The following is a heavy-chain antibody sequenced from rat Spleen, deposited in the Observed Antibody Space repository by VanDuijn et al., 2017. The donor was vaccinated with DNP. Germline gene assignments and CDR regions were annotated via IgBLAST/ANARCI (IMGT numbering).Heavy chain of an antibody. CDR2: MSPTTRSS. CDR1: GFSFRDYD. Sequence: EVQLVESGGDLVQPGRSLRLSCVASGFSFRDYDMAWVRQAPTKGLEWVACMSPTTRSSYYRDSVRGRFTVSRDNAKSTLYLQMDSLMSEDTATYYCATHRDWFGYWGQGTLVTVSS. V-gene: IGHV5-25*01. J-gene: IGHJ3*01. CDR3: ATHRDWFGY.